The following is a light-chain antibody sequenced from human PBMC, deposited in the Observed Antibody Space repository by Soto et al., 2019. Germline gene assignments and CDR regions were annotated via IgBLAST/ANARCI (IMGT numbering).Light chain of an antibody. CDR1: QNVDNNC. CDR2: GAS. J-gene: IGKJ2*01. V-gene: IGKV3-20*01. CDR3: QQYGSLPYT. Sequence: ENVLTHSPGTLSLSPGERATLSCRASQNVDNNCLAWYQHKPGQPPRLLIFGASIRAAGIPDRFSGSGSGTDFTLSISRLEPEDFVVYHCQQYGSLPYTFGQGTKLDI.